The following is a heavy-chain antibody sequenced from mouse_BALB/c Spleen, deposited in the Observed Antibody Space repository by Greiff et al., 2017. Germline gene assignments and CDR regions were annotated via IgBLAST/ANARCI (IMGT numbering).Heavy chain of an antibody. V-gene: IGHV5-17*02. Sequence: EVHLVESGGGLVQPGGSRKLSCAASGFTFSSFGMHWVRQAPEKGLEWVAYISSGSSTIYYADTVKGRFTISRDNPKNTLFLQMTSLRSEDTAMYYCARRAPFITTATYAMDYWGQGTSVTVSS. CDR1: GFTFSSFG. J-gene: IGHJ4*01. CDR2: ISSGSSTI. CDR3: ARRAPFITTATYAMDY. D-gene: IGHD1-2*01.